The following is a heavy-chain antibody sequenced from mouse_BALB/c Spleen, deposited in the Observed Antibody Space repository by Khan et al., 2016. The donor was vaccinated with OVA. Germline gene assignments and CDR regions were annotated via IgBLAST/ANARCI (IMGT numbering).Heavy chain of an antibody. Sequence: QIQLVQSGPELKKPGATVKMSCKASGYTFTNYGMNWVKQSPGKALKWMGWLNTYTGEPTYTEDFKGRFALSLETSASTAYLQINNLKTEDTATYSCATPPYFSYTLAYWGQGTSVSVSS. D-gene: IGHD2-10*01. CDR1: GYTFTNYG. CDR3: ATPPYFSYTLAY. CDR2: LNTYTGEP. J-gene: IGHJ4*01. V-gene: IGHV9-3-1*01.